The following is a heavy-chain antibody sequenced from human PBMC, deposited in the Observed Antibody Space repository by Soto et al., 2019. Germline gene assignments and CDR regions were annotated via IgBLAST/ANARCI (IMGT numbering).Heavy chain of an antibody. J-gene: IGHJ3*02. V-gene: IGHV4-34*01. CDR1: GGFVSSGSYY. Sequence: QVQLQQWGAGLLKPSETLSLTCAVYGGFVSSGSYYWSWIRQPPGKGLEWIGEMSHSGGTHFNPSLKSRVISSVDTSKNQFSLKMSSVPAADTALYYCARVERGTATTVVDAFDIWGPGTLVTVSS. D-gene: IGHD1-1*01. CDR2: MSHSGGT. CDR3: ARVERGTATTVVDAFDI.